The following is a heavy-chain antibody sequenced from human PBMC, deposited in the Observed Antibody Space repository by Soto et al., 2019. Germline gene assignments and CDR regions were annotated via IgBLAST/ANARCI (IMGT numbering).Heavy chain of an antibody. J-gene: IGHJ3*02. CDR1: GFTFSSYA. V-gene: IGHV3-64*01. Sequence: EVQLVESGGGLVQPGGSLRLSCAASGFTFSSYAMHWVRQAPGKGLEYVSAVSTNGASTYYANSVKGRFTISRDNSNNTLDLQMGSLRAEDMAVYYCARRGFGYCSGGTCGYAFDIWGQGTMVTVSS. CDR2: VSTNGAST. D-gene: IGHD2-15*01. CDR3: ARRGFGYCSGGTCGYAFDI.